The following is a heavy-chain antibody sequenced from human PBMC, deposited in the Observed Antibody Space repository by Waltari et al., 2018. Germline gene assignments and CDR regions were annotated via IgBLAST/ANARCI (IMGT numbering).Heavy chain of an antibody. Sequence: QVQLVESGGGGVQPGGSLRLSCKPSGLILGRFDMHWVRQAPGMGLEWVSVIRFDGSQKYYSESLKGRFTVSRDNSRDTLYLHMKNLESDDTATYFCAGDISVSSPSLWGRGTLVTVSS. CDR1: GLILGRFD. CDR3: AGDISVSSPSL. CDR2: IRFDGSQK. J-gene: IGHJ1*01. D-gene: IGHD3-3*02. V-gene: IGHV3-30*02.